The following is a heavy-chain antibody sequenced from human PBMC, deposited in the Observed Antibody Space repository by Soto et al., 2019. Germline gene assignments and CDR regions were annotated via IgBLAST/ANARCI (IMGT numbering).Heavy chain of an antibody. J-gene: IGHJ4*02. V-gene: IGHV5-10-1*01. CDR1: GYSFTSYW. Sequence: GESLKISCKGSGYSFTSYWISWVRQMPGKGLEWMGRIDPSDSYTNYSPSFQGHVTISADKSISTAYLQWSSLKASDTAMYYCASHPPWHYDSSGPFDYWGQGTLVTVSS. CDR2: IDPSDSYT. CDR3: ASHPPWHYDSSGPFDY. D-gene: IGHD3-22*01.